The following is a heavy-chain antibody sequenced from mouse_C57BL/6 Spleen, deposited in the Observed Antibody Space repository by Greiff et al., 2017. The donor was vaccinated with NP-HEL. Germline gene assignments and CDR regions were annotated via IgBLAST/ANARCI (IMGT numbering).Heavy chain of an antibody. D-gene: IGHD1-1*01. CDR2: INPNNGGT. Sequence: VQLQQSGPELVKPGASVKMSCKASGYTFTDYNMHWVKQSHGKSLEWIGYINPNNGGTSYNQKFKGKATLTVNKSSSTAYMELRSLTSEDSAVYYCAKGNYYGSPDWFAYWGQGTLVTVSA. CDR1: GYTFTDYN. CDR3: AKGNYYGSPDWFAY. J-gene: IGHJ3*01. V-gene: IGHV1-22*01.